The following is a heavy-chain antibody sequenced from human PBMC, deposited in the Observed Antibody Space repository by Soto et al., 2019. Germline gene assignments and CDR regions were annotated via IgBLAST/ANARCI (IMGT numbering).Heavy chain of an antibody. V-gene: IGHV3-15*01. CDR1: GFTFSNAW. CDR3: TTCPYYYDSSGYYDPLY. J-gene: IGHJ4*02. CDR2: IKSKTDGGTT. D-gene: IGHD3-22*01. Sequence: RLSCAASGFTFSNAWMSWVRQAPGKGLEWVGRIKSKTDGGTTDYAAPVKGRFTISRDDSKNTLYLQMNSLKTEDTAVYYCTTCPYYYDSSGYYDPLYWGQGTLVTVSS.